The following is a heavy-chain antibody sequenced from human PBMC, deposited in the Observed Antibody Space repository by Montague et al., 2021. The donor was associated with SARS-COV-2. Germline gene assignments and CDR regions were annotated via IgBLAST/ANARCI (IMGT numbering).Heavy chain of an antibody. CDR1: GFTFSSYA. V-gene: IGHV3-30*04. CDR3: ARDLAGGYSYYFDY. D-gene: IGHD5-18*01. J-gene: IGHJ4*02. Sequence: SLRLSCPASGFTFSSYAMHWVRQAPGKGLEWVAVISYDGSNKYYVDSVKGRFTISRDNSKNTLYLQMNSLRAEDTAVYYCARDLAGGYSYYFDYWGQGTLVTVSS. CDR2: ISYDGSNK.